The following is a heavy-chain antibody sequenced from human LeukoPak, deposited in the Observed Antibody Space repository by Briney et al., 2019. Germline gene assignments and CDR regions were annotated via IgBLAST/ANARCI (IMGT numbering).Heavy chain of an antibody. D-gene: IGHD1-26*01. V-gene: IGHV4-39*01. Sequence: SETLSLTCIVSGGSISSSSYYWGWIRQPPGKGLEWIGSIYYSGSTYYNPSLKSRVTISVDTSKNQFPLKLSSVTAADTAVYYCARVVGATNYFDYWGQGTLVTVSS. CDR1: GGSISSSSYY. J-gene: IGHJ4*02. CDR3: ARVVGATNYFDY. CDR2: IYYSGST.